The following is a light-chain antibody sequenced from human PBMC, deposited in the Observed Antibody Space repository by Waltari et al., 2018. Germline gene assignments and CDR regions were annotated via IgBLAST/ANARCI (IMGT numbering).Light chain of an antibody. CDR2: KDT. CDR1: ALPKQF. Sequence: SYELTQPPSVSVSPGQTATITCSGDALPKQFAHWYHQKPGQAPVVVIYKDTERPSGIPERFSGSSSGTTVTLTINGVQAEDGADYYCQSADSSGTWVFGGGTKLTVL. J-gene: IGLJ3*02. V-gene: IGLV3-25*03. CDR3: QSADSSGTWV.